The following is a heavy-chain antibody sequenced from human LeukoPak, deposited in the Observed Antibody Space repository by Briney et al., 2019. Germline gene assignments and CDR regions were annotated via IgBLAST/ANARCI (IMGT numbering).Heavy chain of an antibody. J-gene: IGHJ4*02. CDR3: PTCLLGNVYNCGR. Sequence: GGSLTLTCTASGSSISSYQMNWIRQAPGKGLEWVGRIESKTDGGTTDYAAPVKGRFTISRDDSKDTLYLQMNSLKTDDTAEYNCPTCLLGNVYNCGRWGQGTLVTVSS. D-gene: IGHD1-1*01. V-gene: IGHV3-15*04. CDR2: IESKTDGGTT. CDR1: GSSISSYQ.